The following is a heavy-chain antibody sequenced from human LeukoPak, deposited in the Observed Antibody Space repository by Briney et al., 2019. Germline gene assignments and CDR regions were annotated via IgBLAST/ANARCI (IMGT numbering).Heavy chain of an antibody. CDR1: GYTFSNYI. D-gene: IGHD3-10*01. J-gene: IGHJ6*02. CDR2: INAGNGDT. V-gene: IGHV1-3*01. CDR3: ARYFGDPQGMDV. Sequence: ASVKVSCKASGYTFSNYIIHWVRQAPGQRLEWMGWINAGNGDTEYSQRFQGRLISTRDTSATTVYMDLSSLRSEDTAVYYCARYFGDPQGMDVWGQGTTVTVSS.